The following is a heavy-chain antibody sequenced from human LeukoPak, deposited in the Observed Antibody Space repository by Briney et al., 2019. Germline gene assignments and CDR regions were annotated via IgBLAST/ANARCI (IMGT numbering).Heavy chain of an antibody. V-gene: IGHV3-33*06. CDR1: GFTFSSYG. CDR3: AKAGGYCGADCYSAY. D-gene: IGHD2-21*02. J-gene: IGHJ4*02. Sequence: GGSLRLSCAAYGFTFSSYGMHWVRQAPGQGLEWVAVIWYDGTNKFYSDSVKGRFTISRDNSKNTLYLQMNSRRAEDTAVYYCAKAGGYCGADCYSAYWGQGTLVTVSS. CDR2: IWYDGTNK.